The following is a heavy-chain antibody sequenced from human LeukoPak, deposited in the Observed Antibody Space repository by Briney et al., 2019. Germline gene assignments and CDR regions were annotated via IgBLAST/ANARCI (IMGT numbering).Heavy chain of an antibody. J-gene: IGHJ4*02. Sequence: ASVKVSCKASGYTFTSYYMHWVRQAPGQGLEWMGIINPSGGSTSYAQKFQGRVTMARDTSTSTVYMELSSLRSEDTAVYYCARWSVVVVTAILSLGYWGQGTLVTASS. CDR3: ARWSVVVVTAILSLGY. CDR2: INPSGGST. CDR1: GYTFTSYY. D-gene: IGHD2-21*02. V-gene: IGHV1-46*01.